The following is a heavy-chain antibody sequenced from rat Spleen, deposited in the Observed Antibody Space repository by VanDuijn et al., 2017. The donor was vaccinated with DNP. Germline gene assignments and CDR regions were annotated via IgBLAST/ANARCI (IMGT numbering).Heavy chain of an antibody. CDR1: GFSLTDYT. V-gene: IGHV2-6*01. Sequence: QVQLKESGPGLVQPSQTLSLTCSVSGFSLTDYTVSWVRQPPGKGLEWIAAISSGGNTYYNSFLKSRLSISRDTSKSQVFLKVSSLQAEDTAIYFCTRSGISWYFDFWGPGIMVTVSS. CDR3: TRSGISWYFDF. D-gene: IGHD1-11*01. J-gene: IGHJ1*01. CDR2: ISSGGNT.